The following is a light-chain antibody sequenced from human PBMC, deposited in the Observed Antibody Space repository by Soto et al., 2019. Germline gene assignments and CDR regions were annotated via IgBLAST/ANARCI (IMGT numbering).Light chain of an antibody. J-gene: IGKJ1*01. V-gene: IGKV1-39*01. CDR2: AAS. CDR1: QSISNY. Sequence: DIQMTQSPSSLSASVGDRVIITCRASQSISNYLNWYQQKPGKAPKLLISAASSLQGGVPSSFSGSGSGTDFTLTISSLQPEDFATYYCQQTYSTPRKFGQGTKGISN. CDR3: QQTYSTPRK.